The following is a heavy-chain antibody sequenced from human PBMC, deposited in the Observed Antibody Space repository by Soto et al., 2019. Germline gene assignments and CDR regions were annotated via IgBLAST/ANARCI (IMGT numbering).Heavy chain of an antibody. CDR3: ARGGYDWYFDL. V-gene: IGHV1-46*02. CDR2: FNPSGGST. D-gene: IGHD5-18*01. Sequence: ASVKVSCKASGYNFNSYYIHWGRQAPGQGLEWMGIFNPSGGSTNYAQKLQGRVTLTRDTSTSTVYMELSRLRSEDTAIYYCARGGYDWYFDLWGRGILVTVSS. CDR1: GYNFNSYY. J-gene: IGHJ2*01.